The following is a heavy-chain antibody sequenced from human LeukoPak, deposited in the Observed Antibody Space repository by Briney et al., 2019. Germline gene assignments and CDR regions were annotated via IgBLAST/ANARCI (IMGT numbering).Heavy chain of an antibody. CDR3: AILGYDSSGSKAFDY. Sequence: ASVKVSCKASGFTFTSYGVSWVRQAPGQGLEWMGWISAYNGNTNYAQKLQGRVTMTTDTSTSTAYMELRSLRSDDTAVYYCAILGYDSSGSKAFDYWGQGTLVTVSS. D-gene: IGHD3-22*01. V-gene: IGHV1-18*01. CDR1: GFTFTSYG. J-gene: IGHJ4*02. CDR2: ISAYNGNT.